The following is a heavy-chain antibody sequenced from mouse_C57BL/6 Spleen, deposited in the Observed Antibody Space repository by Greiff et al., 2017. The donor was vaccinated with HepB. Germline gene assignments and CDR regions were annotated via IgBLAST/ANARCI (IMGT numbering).Heavy chain of an antibody. CDR3: ARLHDYNYWYFDV. V-gene: IGHV2-2*01. CDR2: IWSGGST. D-gene: IGHD2-4*01. J-gene: IGHJ1*03. Sequence: QVQLKESGPGLVQPSQSLSITCTVSGFSLTSYGVHWVRQSPGKGLEWLGVIWSGGSTDYNAAFISRLSISKDNSKSQVFFKMNSLQADDTAIYYCARLHDYNYWYFDVWGTGTTVTVSS. CDR1: GFSLTSYG.